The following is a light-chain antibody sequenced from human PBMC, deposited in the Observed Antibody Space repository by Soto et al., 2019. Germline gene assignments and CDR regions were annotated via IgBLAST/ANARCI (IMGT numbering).Light chain of an antibody. CDR1: QSVSSSY. J-gene: IGKJ1*01. V-gene: IGKV3-20*01. CDR2: GAS. Sequence: EIVLTQSPGTLSLSPGERATLSWRASQSVSSSYLAWYQQKPGQAPRLLIYGASSRATGIPDRFSGSGSGTDFTLTISRLEPEDFAVYYCQQYGSSRWTFGQGTKV. CDR3: QQYGSSRWT.